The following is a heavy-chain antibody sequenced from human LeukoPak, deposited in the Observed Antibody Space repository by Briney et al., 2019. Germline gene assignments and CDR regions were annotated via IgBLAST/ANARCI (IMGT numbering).Heavy chain of an antibody. CDR3: ASQGYCTNGVCYTDY. D-gene: IGHD2-8*01. CDR1: GGTFSSYA. V-gene: IGHV1-69*05. Sequence: SVKVSCKASGGTFSSYAISWVRQAPGQGLEWMGGIIPIFGTANYAQKFQGRVTITTDESTSTAYMELSSLRSEDTAVYYCASQGYCTNGVCYTDYWGQGTLVTVSS. J-gene: IGHJ4*02. CDR2: IIPIFGTA.